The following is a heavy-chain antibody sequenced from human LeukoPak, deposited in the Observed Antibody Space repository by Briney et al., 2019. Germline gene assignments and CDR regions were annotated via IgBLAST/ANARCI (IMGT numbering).Heavy chain of an antibody. J-gene: IGHJ4*02. CDR1: GYTFTSYY. CDR3: ARAIAVAGVDY. V-gene: IGHV1-46*03. Sequence: ASVKVSCKASGYTFTSYYMHWVRQAPGQGLEWMGTINPSGGSTSYAQKFQGRVTMTRDTSTSTVYMELSSLRSEDTAVYYCARAIAVAGVDYWGQGTLVTVSS. D-gene: IGHD6-19*01. CDR2: INPSGGST.